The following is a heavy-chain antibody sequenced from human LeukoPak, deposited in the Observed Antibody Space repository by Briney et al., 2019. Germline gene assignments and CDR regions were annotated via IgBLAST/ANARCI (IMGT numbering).Heavy chain of an antibody. CDR3: ARAGLRGYVFDY. D-gene: IGHD3-22*01. Sequence: PSETLSLTCNVSGGSLSSTSYYWGWIRQPPGRGLEWIGSIQYTGRTYYKPSLKSRVIISIDTSKKQFSLKLASLTAADTAVYYCARAGLRGYVFDYWGQGTLVTVSS. CDR1: GGSLSSTSYY. CDR2: IQYTGRT. J-gene: IGHJ4*02. V-gene: IGHV4-39*07.